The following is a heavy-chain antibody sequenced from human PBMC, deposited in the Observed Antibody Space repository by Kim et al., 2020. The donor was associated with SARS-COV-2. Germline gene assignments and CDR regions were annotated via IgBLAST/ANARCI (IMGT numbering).Heavy chain of an antibody. CDR3: ANRDGYNQGYSHWFDP. CDR1: GGTFSSYA. Sequence: SVKVSCKASGGTFSSYAISWVRQAPGQGLEWMGGIIPIFGTANYAQKFQGRVTITADESTSTAYMELSSLRSEDTAVYYCANRDGYNQGYSHWFDPWGQGTLVTVSS. V-gene: IGHV1-69*13. J-gene: IGHJ5*02. CDR2: IIPIFGTA. D-gene: IGHD2-21*01.